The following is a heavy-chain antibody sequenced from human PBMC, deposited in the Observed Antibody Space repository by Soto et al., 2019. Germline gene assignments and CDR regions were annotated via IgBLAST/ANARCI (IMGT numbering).Heavy chain of an antibody. CDR2: INHSGST. Sequence: SETLSLTCAVYGGSFSGYYWSWIRQPPGKGLEWIGEINHSGSTNYNPSLKSRVTISVDTSKNQFSLKLSSVTAADTAVYYCAYSGYRPPIMDVWGQGTMVTVSS. CDR1: GGSFSGYY. D-gene: IGHD5-12*01. CDR3: AYSGYRPPIMDV. J-gene: IGHJ6*02. V-gene: IGHV4-34*01.